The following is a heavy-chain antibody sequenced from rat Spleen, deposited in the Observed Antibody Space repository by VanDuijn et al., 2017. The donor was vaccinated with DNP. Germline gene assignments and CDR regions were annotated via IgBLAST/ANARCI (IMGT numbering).Heavy chain of an antibody. Sequence: QVQLKESGPGLVQPSQTLSLTCTVSGFSLTSYNVHWVRQPTGKGLEWMGIIWTGGSTDYNSALKSRLSISRDTSKSQVFLKMNSLQTEDIATYYCARDYNSGYYWYFDFWGPGTMVTVSS. CDR2: IWTGGST. J-gene: IGHJ1*01. CDR3: ARDYNSGYYWYFDF. CDR1: GFSLTSYN. D-gene: IGHD4-3*01. V-gene: IGHV2-30*01.